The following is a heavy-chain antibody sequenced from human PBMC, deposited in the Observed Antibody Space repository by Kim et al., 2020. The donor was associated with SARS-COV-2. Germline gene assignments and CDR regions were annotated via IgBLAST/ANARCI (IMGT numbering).Heavy chain of an antibody. CDR1: GFTFSSYG. D-gene: IGHD6-6*01. CDR2: ISYDGSSK. CDR3: AKDHRRGIAARRDYYYGMDV. Sequence: GGSLRLSCAASGFTFSSYGMHWVRQAPGKGLEWVAVISYDGSSKYYADSVKGRFTISRDNSKNTLYLQMNSLRAEDTAVYYCAKDHRRGIAARRDYYYGMDVWGQGTTVTVSS. J-gene: IGHJ6*02. V-gene: IGHV3-30*18.